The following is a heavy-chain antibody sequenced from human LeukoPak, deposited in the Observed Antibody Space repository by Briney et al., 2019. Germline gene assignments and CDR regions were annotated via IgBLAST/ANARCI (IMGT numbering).Heavy chain of an antibody. CDR2: IRYDGSNK. CDR3: AKGGGYEAQYYYYYLDV. Sequence: GGSLRLSCAASGFTFSSYAMSWVRQAPGKGLEWVAFIRYDGSNKYYADSVKGRFTVSRDNSKNTLYLQMKSLRAEDTAVYYCAKGGGYEAQYYYYYLDVWGKGTTVTISS. J-gene: IGHJ6*03. D-gene: IGHD5-12*01. V-gene: IGHV3-30*02. CDR1: GFTFSSYA.